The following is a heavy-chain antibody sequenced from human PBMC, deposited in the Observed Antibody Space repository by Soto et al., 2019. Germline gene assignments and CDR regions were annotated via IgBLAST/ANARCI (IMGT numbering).Heavy chain of an antibody. CDR1: GDSVSSNGAC. CDR3: ARVHCSAGTCLDGLDF. CDR2: IYYRSKWFH. V-gene: IGHV6-1*01. J-gene: IGHJ6*02. D-gene: IGHD2-15*01. Sequence: PSQTLSLTCVTPGDSVSSNGACWNWIRQSPSRGLQWLGRIYYRSKWFHDYAASVESRMAINPDTSRNQFSLQLNYVTPEDTAVYYCARVHCSAGTCLDGLDFWGQGTTVTVSS.